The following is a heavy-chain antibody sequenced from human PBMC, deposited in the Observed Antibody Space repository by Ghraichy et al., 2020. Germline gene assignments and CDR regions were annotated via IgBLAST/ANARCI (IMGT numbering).Heavy chain of an antibody. CDR3: ARAYNWNDGDAFDI. D-gene: IGHD1-20*01. CDR1: GGSISSGDYY. J-gene: IGHJ3*02. Sequence: SETLSLTCTVSGGSISSGDYYWSWIRQPPGKGLEWIGYIYYSGSTYYNPSLKSRVTISVDTSKNQFSLKLSSVTAADTAVYYCARAYNWNDGDAFDIWGQGTMVTVSS. CDR2: IYYSGST. V-gene: IGHV4-30-4*01.